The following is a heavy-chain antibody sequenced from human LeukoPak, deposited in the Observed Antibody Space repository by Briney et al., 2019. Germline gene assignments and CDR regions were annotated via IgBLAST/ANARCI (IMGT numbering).Heavy chain of an antibody. D-gene: IGHD6-13*01. J-gene: IGHJ4*02. Sequence: SETLSLTCTVSGGSISSGSYYWSWIRQPAGKGLEWIGRIYTSGSTNYNPSLKSRVTISVDTSKNQFPLKLSSVTAADTAVYYCARAGYSSSWDEGFDYWGQGTLVTVSS. V-gene: IGHV4-61*02. CDR1: GGSISSGSYY. CDR3: ARAGYSSSWDEGFDY. CDR2: IYTSGST.